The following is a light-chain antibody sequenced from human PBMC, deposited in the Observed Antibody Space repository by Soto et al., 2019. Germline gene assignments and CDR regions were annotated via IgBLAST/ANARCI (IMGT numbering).Light chain of an antibody. J-gene: IGKJ1*01. Sequence: EIVLTQSPATLSLSPGERATLSCRASQSVSSYLAWYQQKPGQAPRLLIYDASNRATGIPARFSGSGSGTDFTLTISSLEPEDFAVYYCQQYNNWSWTFGQGTKVDIK. V-gene: IGKV3-11*01. CDR1: QSVSSY. CDR3: QQYNNWSWT. CDR2: DAS.